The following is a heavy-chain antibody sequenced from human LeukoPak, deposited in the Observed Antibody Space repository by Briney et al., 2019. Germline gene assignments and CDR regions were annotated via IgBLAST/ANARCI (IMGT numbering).Heavy chain of an antibody. D-gene: IGHD3-10*01. Sequence: SETLSLTCTVSGGSISSYYWSWIRQPPGKGLEWIGYIYYSGSTNYNPSLKSRVTISVDTPKNQFSLKLSSVTAADTAVYYCARGGRHSYLFDYWGQGILVTVSS. V-gene: IGHV4-59*01. CDR1: GGSISSYY. CDR3: ARGGRHSYLFDY. CDR2: IYYSGST. J-gene: IGHJ4*02.